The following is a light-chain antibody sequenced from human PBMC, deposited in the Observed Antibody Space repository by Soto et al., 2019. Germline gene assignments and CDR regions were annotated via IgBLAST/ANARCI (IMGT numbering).Light chain of an antibody. CDR1: SSGVGGYNY. CDR2: DVN. V-gene: IGLV2-11*01. CDR3: CSYAGSPYV. Sequence: QSAPTEPRAVSESRGRSVTISCTETSSGVGGYNYVSWYQQHPGKAPKLMIYDVNKRPSGVPDRFSGSKSGNTASLTISGLQAEDEADYYCCSYAGSPYVFGTGTKVTVL. J-gene: IGLJ1*01.